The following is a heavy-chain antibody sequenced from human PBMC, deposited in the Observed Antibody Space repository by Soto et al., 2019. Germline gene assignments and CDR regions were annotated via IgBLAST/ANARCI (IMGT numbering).Heavy chain of an antibody. V-gene: IGHV4-31*03. CDR2: IYYIGST. D-gene: IGHD3-16*01. Sequence: QVQLQESGPGLVKPSQTLSLTCTVSGGSISSGGYYWSWIRQHPGKGLEWMGYIYYIGSTYYNPSLKSRVTISVDTSKNQFSLKLSSVTAADTAVYYCARLSNPWGNSVMDYWGQGTLVTVSS. CDR1: GGSISSGGYY. J-gene: IGHJ4*02. CDR3: ARLSNPWGNSVMDY.